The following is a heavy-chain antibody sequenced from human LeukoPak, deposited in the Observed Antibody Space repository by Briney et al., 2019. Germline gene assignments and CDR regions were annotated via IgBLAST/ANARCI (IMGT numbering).Heavy chain of an antibody. D-gene: IGHD4-17*01. V-gene: IGHV3-21*01. CDR2: ISSSSSYI. Sequence: GGSLRLSCAASGFTFSSYSMNWVRQAPGKGLEWVSSISSSSSYIYYADSVKGRFTISRDNAKDSLYLQMNSLRAEDTAVYYCAGYGDYVRYYYYMDVWGKGTTVTVSS. J-gene: IGHJ6*03. CDR1: GFTFSSYS. CDR3: AGYGDYVRYYYYMDV.